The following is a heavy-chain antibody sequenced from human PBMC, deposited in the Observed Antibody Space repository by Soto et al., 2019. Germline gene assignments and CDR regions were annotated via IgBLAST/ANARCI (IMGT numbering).Heavy chain of an antibody. CDR1: GSTFSSYA. V-gene: IGHV3-23*01. Sequence: GGSLRLSCAASGSTFSSYAMSWVRQAPGKGLEWVSAISGSGGSTYYADSVKGRFTISRDNSKNTLYLQMNSLRAEDTAVYYCAKDPGGYCSGGSCYTPRDYYYYGMDVWGQGTTVTVSS. CDR3: AKDPGGYCSGGSCYTPRDYYYYGMDV. J-gene: IGHJ6*02. D-gene: IGHD2-15*01. CDR2: ISGSGGST.